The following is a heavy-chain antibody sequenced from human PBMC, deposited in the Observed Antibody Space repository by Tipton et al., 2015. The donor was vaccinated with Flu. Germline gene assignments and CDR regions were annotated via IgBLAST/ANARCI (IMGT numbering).Heavy chain of an antibody. V-gene: IGHV3-7*01. CDR3: TRALDY. Sequence: SLRLSCAASEFTFSSYWMSWVRQVPGKGLEWVANIKQDGSEKYYVDSVKGRFTISRDNAENSLYLQMDSLRAEDTAVYYCTRALDYWGQGTPVTVSS. J-gene: IGHJ4*02. CDR1: EFTFSSYW. CDR2: IKQDGSEK.